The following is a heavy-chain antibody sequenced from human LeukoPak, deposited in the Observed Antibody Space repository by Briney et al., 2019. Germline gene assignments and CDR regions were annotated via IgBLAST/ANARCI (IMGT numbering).Heavy chain of an antibody. V-gene: IGHV4-59*08. J-gene: IGHJ4*02. Sequence: PPETLSLTCTVSGGSISSYYWSWIRQPPGKGLEWIGYIYYSGSTNYNPSLKSRVTISVDTSKNQFSLKLSSVTAADTAVYYCARENDGVLDYWGQGTLVTVSS. D-gene: IGHD2-8*01. CDR3: ARENDGVLDY. CDR1: GGSISSYY. CDR2: IYYSGST.